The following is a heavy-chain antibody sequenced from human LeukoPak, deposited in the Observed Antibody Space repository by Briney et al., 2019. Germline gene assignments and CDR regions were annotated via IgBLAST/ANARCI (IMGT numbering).Heavy chain of an antibody. CDR1: GGTFSSYA. D-gene: IGHD3-22*01. V-gene: IGHV1-69*01. Sequence: ASVKVSCKASGGTFSSYAISWVRQAPGQGPEWMGGIIPIFGTANYAQKFQGRVTITADESTSTAYMELSSLRSEDTAVYYCATNYPYYYDSSGYSHTPYFDYWGQGTLVTVSS. CDR3: ATNYPYYYDSSGYSHTPYFDY. CDR2: IIPIFGTA. J-gene: IGHJ4*02.